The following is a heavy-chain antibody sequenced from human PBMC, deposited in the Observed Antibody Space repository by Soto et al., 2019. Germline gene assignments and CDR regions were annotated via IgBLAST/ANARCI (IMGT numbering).Heavy chain of an antibody. CDR3: ARSTVTFDY. CDR2: IYYGGST. D-gene: IGHD4-17*01. CDR1: GGSISSSSYY. Sequence: SETLSLTCTVSGGSISSSSYYWGWIRQPPGKGLEWIGSIYYGGSTYYNPSLKSRVTISVDTSKNQFSLKLSSVTAADTAVYYCARSTVTFDYWGQGTLVTVSS. V-gene: IGHV4-39*01. J-gene: IGHJ4*02.